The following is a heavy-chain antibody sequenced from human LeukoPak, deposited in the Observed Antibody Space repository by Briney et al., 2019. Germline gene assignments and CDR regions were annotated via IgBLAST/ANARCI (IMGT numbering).Heavy chain of an antibody. D-gene: IGHD2-15*01. V-gene: IGHV3-7*01. CDR3: ARDEDIVVVVAARFDY. Sequence: DSVRGRFTISRDNAKNSLYLQMNSLRAEDTAVYYCARDEDIVVVVAARFDYWGQGTLVTVSS. J-gene: IGHJ4*02.